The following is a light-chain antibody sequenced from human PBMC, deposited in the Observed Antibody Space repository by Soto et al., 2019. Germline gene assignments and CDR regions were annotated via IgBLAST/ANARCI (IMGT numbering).Light chain of an antibody. V-gene: IGLV4-69*01. J-gene: IGLJ2*01. CDR2: VNNDGSH. CDR1: SDHSSYP. CDR3: QTWGIGTMV. Sequence: QPVLTQSPSASASAGASVRLTCTLSSDHSSYPIAWHQQEPEKGPRFLMKVNNDGSHNTGDGIHDRLSGASSRAESYLTVLGFQSEDEADYYCQTWGIGTMVLCGGTQLTVL.